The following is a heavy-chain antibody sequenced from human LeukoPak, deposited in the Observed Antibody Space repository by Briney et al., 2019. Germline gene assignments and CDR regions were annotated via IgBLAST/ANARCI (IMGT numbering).Heavy chain of an antibody. Sequence: GGSLRLSCAASGFTFSSYGMHWVRQAPGKGLEWVAVIQYDESNKYYADSMKGRFTISRDNSKNTLYLQMNSLRPEDTAVYYCAKDRRDYGGNIDYWGQGTLVTVSS. CDR1: GFTFSSYG. V-gene: IGHV3-30*18. J-gene: IGHJ4*02. CDR2: IQYDESNK. CDR3: AKDRRDYGGNIDY. D-gene: IGHD4-23*01.